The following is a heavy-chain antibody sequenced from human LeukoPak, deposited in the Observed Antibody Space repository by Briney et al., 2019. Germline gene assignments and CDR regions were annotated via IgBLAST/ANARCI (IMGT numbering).Heavy chain of an antibody. V-gene: IGHV6-1*01. CDR1: GDSVSSNSAT. J-gene: IGHJ3*02. CDR2: TYYRSKWYN. Sequence: SQTLSLTCAISGDSVSSNSATWNWIRQSPSRGLEWLGRTYYRSKWYNDYAVSVKSRITINPDTSKNQLSLQLNSVTPEDTAVFYCARQFRNGLDIWGQGTMVTVST. D-gene: IGHD3-10*01. CDR3: ARQFRNGLDI.